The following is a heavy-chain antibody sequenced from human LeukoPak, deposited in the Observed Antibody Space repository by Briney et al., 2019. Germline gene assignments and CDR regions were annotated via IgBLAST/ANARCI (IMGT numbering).Heavy chain of an antibody. CDR2: IKSKTDGGTT. CDR3: TTLYYYGSGSYSYYFDY. CDR1: GFTFSNAW. D-gene: IGHD3-10*01. V-gene: IGHV3-15*01. Sequence: TGGSLRLSCAASGFTFSNAWMSWVRQAPGKGLEWVGRIKSKTDGGTTDYAAPVKGRFTISRDDSKNTLYLQMNSLKTEDTAVYYCTTLYYYGSGSYSYYFDYWGQGTLVTVSS. J-gene: IGHJ4*02.